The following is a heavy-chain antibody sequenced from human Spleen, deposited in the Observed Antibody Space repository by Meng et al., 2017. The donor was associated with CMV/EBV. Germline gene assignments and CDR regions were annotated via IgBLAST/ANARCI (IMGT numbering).Heavy chain of an antibody. CDR3: AKDPARNPYGGYSHFDY. V-gene: IGHV3-9*01. CDR1: GFTFDDYA. D-gene: IGHD5-12*01. CDR2: ISWNSGSI. J-gene: IGHJ4*02. Sequence: SLKISCAASGFTFDDYAMHWVRQAPGKGLEWVSGISWNSGSIGYADSVKGRFTISRDNAKNSLYLQMNSLRAEDTALYYCAKDPARNPYGGYSHFDYWGQGTLVTVSS.